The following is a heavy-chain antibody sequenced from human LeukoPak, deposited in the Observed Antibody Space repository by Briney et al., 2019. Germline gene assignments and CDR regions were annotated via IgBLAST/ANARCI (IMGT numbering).Heavy chain of an antibody. D-gene: IGHD3-10*01. CDR2: ISGSGGST. Sequence: GGTLRLSCEAPGFTFSTYGINWVRQAPGKGLEWVSAISGSGGSTYYADSVKGRFTISRDNSKNTLWLQMNILKGEDTAVYYCAKTWRGRGYYGYGPSEYFYYMDVWGKGTTVTISS. CDR1: GFTFSTYG. V-gene: IGHV3-23*01. CDR3: AKTWRGRGYYGYGPSEYFYYMDV. J-gene: IGHJ6*03.